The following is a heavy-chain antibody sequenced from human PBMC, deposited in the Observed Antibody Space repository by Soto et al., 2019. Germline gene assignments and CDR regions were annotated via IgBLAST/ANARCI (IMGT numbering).Heavy chain of an antibody. J-gene: IGHJ6*02. CDR3: ARDKARGYGDYRYYYYGMDV. D-gene: IGHD4-17*01. V-gene: IGHV1-2*04. Sequence: ASVKVSCKASGYTFTGYYMHWVRQAPGQGLEWMGWINPNSGGTNYAQKFQGWVTMTRDTSISTAYMELSRLRSDDTAVYYCARDKARGYGDYRYYYYGMDVWGQGTTVTVSS. CDR2: INPNSGGT. CDR1: GYTFTGYY.